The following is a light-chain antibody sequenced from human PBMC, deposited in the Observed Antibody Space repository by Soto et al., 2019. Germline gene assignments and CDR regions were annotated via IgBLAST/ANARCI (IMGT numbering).Light chain of an antibody. CDR1: QSVSSNF. CDR3: QQYGSSPGT. V-gene: IGKV3-20*01. Sequence: EIVLTQSPGTLSLSPGERATLSCRASQSVSSNFLAWYQQKPGQAPKLLISGASSRATGIPDRFSGSGYGTDFTLTISRLEPEDFALYSCQQYGSSPGTFGQGTKLEIK. J-gene: IGKJ2*02. CDR2: GAS.